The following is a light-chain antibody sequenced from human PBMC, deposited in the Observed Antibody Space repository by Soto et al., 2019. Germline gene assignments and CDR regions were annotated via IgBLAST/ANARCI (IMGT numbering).Light chain of an antibody. Sequence: DIQMTQSPSTLSASVGDRVTITCRASQSIGDSLAWYQQKPGKAPYLLISDVSSLERGVPSRFSGSGSGKAFTHTISSMQPDDFATFHCQQSSGYSRTFGQGKKVE. CDR1: QSIGDS. V-gene: IGKV1-5*01. J-gene: IGKJ1*01. CDR2: DVS. CDR3: QQSSGYSRT.